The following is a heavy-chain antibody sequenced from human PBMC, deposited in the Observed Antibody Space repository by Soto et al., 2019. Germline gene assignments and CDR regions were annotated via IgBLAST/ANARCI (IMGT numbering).Heavy chain of an antibody. J-gene: IGHJ4*02. CDR1: GDSITSNSYF. CDR3: ARHFSVDHFDY. D-gene: IGHD3-9*01. Sequence: NPSETLSLTCTVSGDSITSNSYFWAWIRQPPGKGLEWIGSIYYSGTTYHNPSLKSRVTISVDRSNNQFSLKLTSVTAADTAVYYCARHFSVDHFDYWGQGALVTVSS. V-gene: IGHV4-39*01. CDR2: IYYSGTT.